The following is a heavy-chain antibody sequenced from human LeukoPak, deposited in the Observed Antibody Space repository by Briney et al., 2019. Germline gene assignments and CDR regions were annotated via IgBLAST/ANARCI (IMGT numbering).Heavy chain of an antibody. J-gene: IGHJ5*02. V-gene: IGHV1-46*01. CDR2: INPSGGST. CDR3: ARGAIFGVVYWFDP. Sequence: ASVKVSCKASGYTFTSYYMHWVRHAPGQGLEWMGIINPSGGSTSYAQKFQGRVTMTRNTSISTAYMELSSLRSEDTVVYYCARGAIFGVVYWFDPWGQGTLVTVSS. CDR1: GYTFTSYY. D-gene: IGHD3-3*01.